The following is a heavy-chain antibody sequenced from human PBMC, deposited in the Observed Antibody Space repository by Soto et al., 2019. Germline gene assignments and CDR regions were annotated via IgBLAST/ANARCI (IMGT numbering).Heavy chain of an antibody. Sequence: VQLVESGGGVVQPGRSLRLSCAASGFSFSSFAMHWVRQAPGKGLEWVTVISYDGSNKYYADSVKGRFTISRDNSRNTLYLQMNSLRAEDTAVFYCARDLRENYYDSSGYYLDYWGQGTLVTVSS. V-gene: IGHV3-30-3*01. CDR3: ARDLRENYYDSSGYYLDY. CDR1: GFSFSSFA. CDR2: ISYDGSNK. J-gene: IGHJ4*02. D-gene: IGHD3-22*01.